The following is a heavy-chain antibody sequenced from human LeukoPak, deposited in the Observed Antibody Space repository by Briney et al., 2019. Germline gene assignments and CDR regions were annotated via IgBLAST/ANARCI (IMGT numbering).Heavy chain of an antibody. CDR1: GYTFTSYY. CDR2: INPNGGST. D-gene: IGHD2-15*01. Sequence: GASVKVSCKASGYTFTSYYMHWVRQAPGQGLEWMGIINPNGGSTNYAQKFRGRVTMTRDTSTSTVYMELSSLRSEDTAVYYCVSGYCSGDNCYSQVGHYWGQGTLVTVSS. V-gene: IGHV1-46*01. CDR3: VSGYCSGDNCYSQVGHY. J-gene: IGHJ4*02.